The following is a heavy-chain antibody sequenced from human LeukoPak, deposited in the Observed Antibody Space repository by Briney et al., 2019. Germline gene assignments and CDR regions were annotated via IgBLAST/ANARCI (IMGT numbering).Heavy chain of an antibody. CDR1: GFTFSSYA. Sequence: PGGSLRLSCAASGFTFSSYAMSWVRQAPGKGLEWVSAISGSGGSTYYADSMKGRFTISRDNSKNTLYLQMNSLRAEDTAVYYCAKALREDRIVVVYYFDYWGQGTLVTVSS. CDR3: AKALREDRIVVVYYFDY. J-gene: IGHJ4*02. D-gene: IGHD2-15*01. V-gene: IGHV3-23*01. CDR2: ISGSGGST.